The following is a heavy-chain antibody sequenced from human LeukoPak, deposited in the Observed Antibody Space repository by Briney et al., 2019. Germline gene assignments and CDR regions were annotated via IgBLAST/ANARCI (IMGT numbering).Heavy chain of an antibody. D-gene: IGHD4/OR15-4a*01. CDR2: IGAAGDT. J-gene: IGHJ3*02. CDR1: GFTFGSYD. Sequence: PGGSLRLSCAASGFTFGSYDMHWLRQATGKGLEWVSAIGAAGDTYYPGSVKGRFTISREDAKNSLYLQMNSLRAGDTAVYYCARSLGAFDAFDIWGQGTMVTVSS. CDR3: ARSLGAFDAFDI. V-gene: IGHV3-13*01.